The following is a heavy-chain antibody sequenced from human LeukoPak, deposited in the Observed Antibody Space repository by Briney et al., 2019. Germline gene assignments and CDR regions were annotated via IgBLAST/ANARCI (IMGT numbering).Heavy chain of an antibody. CDR3: ARDLYTIFGVVSGSFDY. CDR1: GSTFSSYG. D-gene: IGHD3-3*01. Sequence: GGSLRLSCAASGSTFSSYGMHWVRQAPGKGLEWVAVISYDGNNKFYADSVKGRFTISRDNSKNTLYLQMNSLRAEDTALYYCARDLYTIFGVVSGSFDYWGQGTLVTVSS. V-gene: IGHV3-30*19. CDR2: ISYDGNNK. J-gene: IGHJ4*02.